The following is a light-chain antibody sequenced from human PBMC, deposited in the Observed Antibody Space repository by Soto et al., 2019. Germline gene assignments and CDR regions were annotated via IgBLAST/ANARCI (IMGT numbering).Light chain of an antibody. J-gene: IGKJ1*01. CDR3: QQYNNWWT. V-gene: IGKV3-15*01. Sequence: EVVMTQSPATLSVSPGERVTLSCRSSQSVADNLAWFQQKPGQGPRLLIYGASTRATGIPARFSGSGSGTDFTLTISSLEPEDFAVYYCQQYNNWWTFGQGTKVDIK. CDR2: GAS. CDR1: QSVADN.